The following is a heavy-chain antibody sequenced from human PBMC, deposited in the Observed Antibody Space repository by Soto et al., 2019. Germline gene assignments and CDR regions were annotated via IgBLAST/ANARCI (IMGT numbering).Heavy chain of an antibody. V-gene: IGHV1-3*01. CDR1: GYSFTSYA. CDR2: INAGNGNT. CDR3: ARGVENIVVVLDVFGYYGMDV. Sequence: GASVKVSCKASGYSFTSYAIYWVRQAPGQRLEWMGWINAGNGNTKYSQKFQGRVTITSDTXASTAYMGLSSLRSEDTAVYFCARGVENIVVVLDVFGYYGMDVWG. J-gene: IGHJ6*02. D-gene: IGHD2-2*01.